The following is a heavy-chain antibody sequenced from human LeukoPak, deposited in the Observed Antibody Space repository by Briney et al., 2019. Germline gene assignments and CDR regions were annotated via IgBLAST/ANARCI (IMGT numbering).Heavy chain of an antibody. V-gene: IGHV3-21*01. CDR2: ISSSSSYI. CDR3: ARSETDAFDI. CDR1: GFTFSSYS. Sequence: GGSLRLSCAASGFTFSSYSMNWVRQAPGKGLEWVSSISSSSSYIYYADSVKGRFTISRDNAKNSLYLQMNSLSAEDTAVYYCARSETDAFDIWGQGTMVTVSS. J-gene: IGHJ3*02.